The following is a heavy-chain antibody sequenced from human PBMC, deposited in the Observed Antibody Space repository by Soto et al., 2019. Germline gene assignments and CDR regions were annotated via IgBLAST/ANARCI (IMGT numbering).Heavy chain of an antibody. CDR3: ARDPPPADYYDSSGYYYNYYYYGMDV. CDR1: GFTFSSYW. CDR2: INSDGSST. J-gene: IGHJ6*02. Sequence: VGSLRPSCAASGFTFSSYWMHWVRQAPGKGLVWVSRINSDGSSTSYADSVKGRFTISRDNAKNTLYLQMNSLRAEDTAVYYCARDPPPADYYDSSGYYYNYYYYGMDVWGQGTTVTVSS. D-gene: IGHD3-22*01. V-gene: IGHV3-74*01.